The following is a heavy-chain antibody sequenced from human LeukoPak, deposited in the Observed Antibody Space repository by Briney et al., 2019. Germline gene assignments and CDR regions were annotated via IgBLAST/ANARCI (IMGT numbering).Heavy chain of an antibody. CDR2: ISSSSSTI. J-gene: IGHJ3*02. CDR1: GFTFSSYS. Sequence: GGSLRLSCAASGFTFSSYSMNWVRQAPGKGLEWVSYISSSSSTIYYADSVKGRFTISRDNAKNSLYLQMNSLRAEDTAVYYCANQYSGSYHDAFDIWGQGTMVTVSS. D-gene: IGHD1-26*01. CDR3: ANQYSGSYHDAFDI. V-gene: IGHV3-48*04.